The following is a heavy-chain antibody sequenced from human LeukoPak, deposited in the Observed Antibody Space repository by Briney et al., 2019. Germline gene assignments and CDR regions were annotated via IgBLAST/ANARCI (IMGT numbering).Heavy chain of an antibody. CDR2: IYYSGST. V-gene: IGHV4-59*01. CDR1: GGPISSNY. D-gene: IGHD5-12*01. CDR3: ARSLSGYDFDY. Sequence: SETLSLTCTVSGGPISSNYWSWIRQPPGKGLEWIGYIYYSGSTNYNPSLKSRATISVDTSKNQFSLKLSSVTAADTAVYYCARSLSGYDFDYWGQGTLVTVSS. J-gene: IGHJ4*02.